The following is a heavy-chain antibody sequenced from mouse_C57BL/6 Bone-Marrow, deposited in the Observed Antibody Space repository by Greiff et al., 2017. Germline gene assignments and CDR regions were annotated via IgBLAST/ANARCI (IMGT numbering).Heavy chain of an antibody. J-gene: IGHJ3*01. CDR2: INPNNGGT. V-gene: IGHV1-26*01. CDR3: ACIRDRDPSCYAY. Sequence: EVKLQESGPELVKPGASVKISCKASGYTFTDYYMNWVKQSHGKSLEWIGDINPNNGGTSYTPKFTGKATLTVDKSSSTAYMELRSLTSEDSAVYNWACIRDRDPSCYAYWGQGKVVTVTA. CDR1: GYTFTDYY. D-gene: IGHD2-14*01.